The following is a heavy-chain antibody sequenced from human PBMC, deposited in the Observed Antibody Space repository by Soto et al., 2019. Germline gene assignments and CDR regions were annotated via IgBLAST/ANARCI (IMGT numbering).Heavy chain of an antibody. J-gene: IGHJ4*02. CDR2: IKQDGSEK. CDR3: AKARKAMTTVTWYYFDY. D-gene: IGHD4-17*01. V-gene: IGHV3-7*01. Sequence: EVQLVESGGGLVQPGGSLRLSCAASGFTFSSYWMSWVRQAPGKGLEWVANIKQDGSEKYYVDSVKGRFTISRDNAKNSLYLQMNSLRAEDTAVYYCAKARKAMTTVTWYYFDYWGQGTLVTVSS. CDR1: GFTFSSYW.